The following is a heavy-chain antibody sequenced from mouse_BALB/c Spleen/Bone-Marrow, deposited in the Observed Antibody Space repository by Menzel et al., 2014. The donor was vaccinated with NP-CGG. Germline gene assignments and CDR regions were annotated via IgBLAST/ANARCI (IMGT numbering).Heavy chain of an antibody. CDR1: GYTFSSYY. D-gene: IGHD1-1*01. J-gene: IGHJ1*01. CDR2: INPSNGGT. V-gene: IGHV1S81*02. CDR3: TRSNYGYWYFDV. Sequence: QVQLKDSGAELVKPGASVKLSCKASGYTFSSYYMYWVKQRPGQGLEWIGEINPSNGGTKFNEKFKSKATLTVDKSSSTAYMQLSSLTSEDSAVYYCTRSNYGYWYFDVWGAGTMVTVSS.